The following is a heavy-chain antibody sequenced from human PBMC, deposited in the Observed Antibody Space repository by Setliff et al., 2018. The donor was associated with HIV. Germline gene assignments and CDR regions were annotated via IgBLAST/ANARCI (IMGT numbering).Heavy chain of an antibody. Sequence: ASVKVSCKASGYTISSYGISWVRQTPGQGLEWMGWVSAADGKKYYAPKVHDRITLTMDISTTTAHLQLRSLRSDDTAVYLCAREVPSNTGSYYKQYWGQGTLVTVPQ. CDR2: VSAADGKK. V-gene: IGHV1-18*01. CDR1: GYTISSYG. D-gene: IGHD3-10*01. CDR3: AREVPSNTGSYYKQY. J-gene: IGHJ4*02.